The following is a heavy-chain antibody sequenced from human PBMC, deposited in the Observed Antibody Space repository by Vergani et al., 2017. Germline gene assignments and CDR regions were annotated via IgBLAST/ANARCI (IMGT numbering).Heavy chain of an antibody. J-gene: IGHJ3*02. D-gene: IGHD1-1*01. V-gene: IGHV3-72*01. CDR1: GFIFSDHY. CDR3: VRVKGSNWNDHLYDI. Sequence: EVQVVESGGGLVQPGGSLRLSCAASGFIFSDHYMDCVRQAPGKGLEWVGRIRNKANDYTTQYAASVKGRFTISRDDSKSYLYLQMNSLQTEDTALYYCVRVKGSNWNDHLYDIWGQGTLVTVSS. CDR2: IRNKANDYTT.